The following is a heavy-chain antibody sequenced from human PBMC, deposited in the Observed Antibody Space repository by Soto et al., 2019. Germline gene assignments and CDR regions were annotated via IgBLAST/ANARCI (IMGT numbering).Heavy chain of an antibody. J-gene: IGHJ4*02. CDR1: GFTFRGYR. Sequence: GSPRPSRTGPGFTFRGYRINLVPQASGKGLEWVSTISSSGSYIYQPDSLKGRFTISRDNAKDTVHLQVNSLRVEDTAMYYCARDVGDAYNPTLVYWGQGXQVTVSS. CDR2: ISSSGSYI. CDR3: ARDVGDAYNPTLVY. V-gene: IGHV3-21*01. D-gene: IGHD1-1*01.